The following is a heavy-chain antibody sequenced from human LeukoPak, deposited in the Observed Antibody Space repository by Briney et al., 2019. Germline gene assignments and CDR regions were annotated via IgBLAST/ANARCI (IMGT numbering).Heavy chain of an antibody. CDR3: ARDSTYYDFWCGYEPTNWFDP. D-gene: IGHD3-3*01. J-gene: IGHJ5*02. CDR2: INPSGGST. CDR1: GYTFTSYY. Sequence: ASVKVSCKASGYTFTSYYMHWVRQAPGQGLEWMGIINPSGGSTSYAQKFQGRVTMTRDTSTSTVYMELSSLRSEDTAVYYCARDSTYYDFWCGYEPTNWFDPWGQGTLVTVSS. V-gene: IGHV1-46*01.